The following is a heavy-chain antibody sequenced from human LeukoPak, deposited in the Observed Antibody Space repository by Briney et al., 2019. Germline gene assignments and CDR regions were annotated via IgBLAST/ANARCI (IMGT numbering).Heavy chain of an antibody. J-gene: IGHJ4*02. CDR1: GGTFSSYA. Sequence: SVKVSCKASGGTFSSYAISWVRQAPGQGLEWMGGIIPIFGTANYAQKFQGRVTITADESTSTAYMELGSLRSEDTAVYYCARGDYSEYYFDYWGQGTLVTVSS. CDR2: IIPIFGTA. D-gene: IGHD4-11*01. V-gene: IGHV1-69*13. CDR3: ARGDYSEYYFDY.